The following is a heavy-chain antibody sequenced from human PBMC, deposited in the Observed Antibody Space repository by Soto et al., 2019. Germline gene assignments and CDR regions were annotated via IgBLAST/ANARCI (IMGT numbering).Heavy chain of an antibody. J-gene: IGHJ3*02. CDR2: VYKSGSI. Sequence: QVRLQESGPGLVKPSETLSLTCTVSGASISSYHWSWIRPPPGKGLEWIGYVYKSGSINYNPSLTGRVTILATTSESQVSRKLNPVTAADTAVYYCARVVVPSTCCDFDIWGEGTLVTVSS. D-gene: IGHD2-8*02. CDR3: ARVVVPSTCCDFDI. CDR1: GASISSYH. V-gene: IGHV4-59*01.